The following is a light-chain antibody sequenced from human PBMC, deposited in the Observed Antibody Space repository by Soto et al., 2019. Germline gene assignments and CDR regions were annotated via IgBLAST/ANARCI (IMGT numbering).Light chain of an antibody. CDR3: QQFSIYPLP. CDR2: DAS. V-gene: IGKV3-20*01. CDR1: QSVSSY. Sequence: EIMLTQTTTTVSLSAGERATLSFRASQSVSSYLAWYQQKPGQAPRLLIYDASSRATGIPDRFSGGGSGTDFTLTISRLEPEDFTVYYCQQFSIYPLPFGGGTKVEIK. J-gene: IGKJ4*01.